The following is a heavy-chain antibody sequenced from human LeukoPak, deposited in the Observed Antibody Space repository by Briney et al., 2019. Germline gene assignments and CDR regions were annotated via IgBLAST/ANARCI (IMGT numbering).Heavy chain of an antibody. Sequence: GGSLRLSCAASGFTFDDYGMSWVRQAPGKGLEWVSGINWNSGSRGDGDSVKGRFTISRDNAKNSLCLQMNSLRAEDTAVYYCASHVWFGELPTDYWGQGTLVTVSS. CDR1: GFTFDDYG. V-gene: IGHV3-20*04. D-gene: IGHD3-10*01. J-gene: IGHJ4*02. CDR3: ASHVWFGELPTDY. CDR2: INWNSGSR.